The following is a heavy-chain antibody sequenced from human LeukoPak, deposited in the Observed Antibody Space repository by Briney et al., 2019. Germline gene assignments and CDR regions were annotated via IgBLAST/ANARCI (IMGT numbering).Heavy chain of an antibody. D-gene: IGHD5-24*01. CDR1: GGSISSGSYY. Sequence: SETLSLTCTVSGGSISSGSYYWSWIRQPAGKGLEWIGRIYTSGSTNYNPSLKSRVTISVDTSKNQFSLKLSSVTAADTAVYYCARETEMEAFDIWGQGTMVTVSS. CDR3: ARETEMEAFDI. V-gene: IGHV4-61*02. CDR2: IYTSGST. J-gene: IGHJ3*02.